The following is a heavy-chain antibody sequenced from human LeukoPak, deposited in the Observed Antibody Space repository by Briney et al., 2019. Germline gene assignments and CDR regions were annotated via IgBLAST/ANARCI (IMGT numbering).Heavy chain of an antibody. CDR2: MNPNSGNT. CDR3: ARGERLWIQLRRSYYYYYMDV. J-gene: IGHJ6*03. V-gene: IGHV1-8*01. D-gene: IGHD5-18*01. CDR1: GYTFTSYD. Sequence: ASVKVSCKASGYTFTSYDINWVRQATGQGLEWMGWMNPNSGNTGYAQKFQGRVTMTRNTSISTAYMELSSLRSEDTAVYYCARGERLWIQLRRSYYYYYMDVWGKGTTVTVSS.